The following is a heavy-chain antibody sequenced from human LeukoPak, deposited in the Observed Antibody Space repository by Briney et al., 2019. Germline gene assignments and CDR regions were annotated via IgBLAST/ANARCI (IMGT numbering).Heavy chain of an antibody. Sequence: GGSLRLSCAASGFTFSSYAMSWVRQAPGKGLEWVSAISGSGGSTYYADSVKGRFTISRDNSKNTLYLQMNSLRAEDTAVYYCAKDLGDYYGPGSPISTERGTSSTTDPWGQGTLVTVSS. CDR2: ISGSGGST. D-gene: IGHD3-10*01. J-gene: IGHJ5*02. CDR1: GFTFSSYA. CDR3: AKDLGDYYGPGSPISTERGTSSTTDP. V-gene: IGHV3-23*01.